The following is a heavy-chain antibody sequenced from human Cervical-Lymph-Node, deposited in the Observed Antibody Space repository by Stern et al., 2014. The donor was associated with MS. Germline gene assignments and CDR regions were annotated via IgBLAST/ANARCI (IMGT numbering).Heavy chain of an antibody. CDR2: IGAYNGYT. CDR3: ARDNGDYVGAFDI. V-gene: IGHV1-18*01. CDR1: GFTFTSYG. Sequence: VQLVESGAEVKKPGASVKVSCKASGFTFTSYGITWVRQAPGQGLEWLGWIGAYNGYTNFAQKLQGRVTMTTDTSTSTAYMELRSLRSDDTAVYYCARDNGDYVGAFDIWGQGTMVTVSS. J-gene: IGHJ3*02. D-gene: IGHD4-17*01.